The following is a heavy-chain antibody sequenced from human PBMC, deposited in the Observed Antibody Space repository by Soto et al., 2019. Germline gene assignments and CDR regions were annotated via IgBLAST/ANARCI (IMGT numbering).Heavy chain of an antibody. V-gene: IGHV3-21*01. CDR2: ISSSNIYI. D-gene: IGHD5-12*01. J-gene: IGHJ6*03. CDR3: ASLRLSAIITINDRHYYMDV. Sequence: GGSLRLSCAASGFTFSNYIMNWVRQAPGKGLEWLSSISSSNIYIHYADSVKGRFTISRDNSKNSLYLQMTSLRDEDTAVYYCASLRLSAIITINDRHYYMDVWGKGTPVTVSS. CDR1: GFTFSNYI.